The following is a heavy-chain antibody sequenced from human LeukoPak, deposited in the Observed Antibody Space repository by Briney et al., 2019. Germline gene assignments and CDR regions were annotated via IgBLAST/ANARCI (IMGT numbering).Heavy chain of an antibody. V-gene: IGHV3-23*01. CDR3: AKGIGELYVYYFDY. Sequence: PGGSLRLSCADSGFTFSSYAMSWVRQAPGKGLEWVSTISGSGGSTYYADSVKGRFTISRDNSKNTLHVQMNSLRAEDTAVYYCAKGIGELYVYYFDYWGQGTLVSVSS. CDR2: ISGSGGST. CDR1: GFTFSSYA. J-gene: IGHJ4*02. D-gene: IGHD3-10*01.